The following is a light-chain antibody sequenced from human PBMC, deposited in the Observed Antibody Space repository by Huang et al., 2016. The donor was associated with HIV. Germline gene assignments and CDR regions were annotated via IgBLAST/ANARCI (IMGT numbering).Light chain of an antibody. J-gene: IGKJ5*01. V-gene: IGKV1-12*01. Sequence: IQLTQSPSSVSASEGDTVRITCRASQDISSWLAWYQQKPREAPTLLIHSTSILQSVVPSRFNGSGSGTDFFLTINSLRPDDFATYYCQQANMYPRSFGQGTRLDIK. CDR3: QQANMYPRS. CDR1: QDISSW. CDR2: STS.